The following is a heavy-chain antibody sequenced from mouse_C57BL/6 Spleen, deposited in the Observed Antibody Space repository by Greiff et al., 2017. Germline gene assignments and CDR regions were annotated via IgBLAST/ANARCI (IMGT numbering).Heavy chain of an antibody. CDR1: GYTFTSYG. Sequence: QVQLKQSGAELARPGASVKLSCKASGYTFTSYGISWVKQRTGQGLEWIGEIYPRSGNTYYNEKFKGKATLTADKSSSTAYMELRSLTSEDSADYFCAREGELYDCYYGAMDYWGQGTSVTVSS. CDR2: IYPRSGNT. D-gene: IGHD2-3*01. J-gene: IGHJ4*01. CDR3: AREGELYDCYYGAMDY. V-gene: IGHV1-81*01.